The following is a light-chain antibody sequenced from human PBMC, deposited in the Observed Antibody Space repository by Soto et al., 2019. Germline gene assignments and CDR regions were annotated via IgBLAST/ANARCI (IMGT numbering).Light chain of an antibody. J-gene: IGLJ2*01. V-gene: IGLV1-40*01. CDR2: GNS. CDR1: SSNIGAGYD. CDR3: QSYDSSLSGSV. Sequence: QPVLTQPPSXXGAXXXXXXISCTGSSSNIGAGYDVHWYQQLPGTAPKLLIYGNSNRPSGVPDRFSGSKSGTSASLAITGLQAEDEADYYCQSYDSSLSGSVFGGGTQLTVL.